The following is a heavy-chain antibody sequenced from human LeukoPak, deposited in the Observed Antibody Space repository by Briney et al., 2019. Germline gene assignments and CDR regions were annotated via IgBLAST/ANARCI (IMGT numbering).Heavy chain of an antibody. CDR2: ISYDGSNK. D-gene: IGHD3-22*01. V-gene: IGHV3-30*03. CDR3: ARGVDYYDSSGTIDY. CDR1: GFTFSSYG. J-gene: IGHJ4*02. Sequence: PGRSLRLSCAASGFTFSSYGMHRVRQAPGKGLEWVAVISYDGSNKYYADSVKGRFTISRDNSKNTLYLQMNSLRAEDTAVYYCARGVDYYDSSGTIDYWGQGTLVTVSS.